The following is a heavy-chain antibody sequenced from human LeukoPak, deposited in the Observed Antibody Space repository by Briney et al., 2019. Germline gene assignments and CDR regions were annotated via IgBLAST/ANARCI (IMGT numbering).Heavy chain of an antibody. CDR3: ARHRGLRNYYYYYGMDV. V-gene: IGHV4-30-2*01. CDR2: IYHSGST. D-gene: IGHD5-12*01. Sequence: PSQTLSLTCAVSGGSISSGGYSWNWLRQPPGKGLEWIGYIYHSGSTYSTPSLKSRLTISIDRSKNQFSLNLSSVTAAGTAVYYCARHRGLRNYYYYYGMDVWGQGTTVTVSS. J-gene: IGHJ6*02. CDR1: GGSISSGGYS.